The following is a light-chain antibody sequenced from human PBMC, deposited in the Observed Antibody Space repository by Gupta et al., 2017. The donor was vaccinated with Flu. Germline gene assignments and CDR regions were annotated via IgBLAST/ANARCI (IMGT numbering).Light chain of an antibody. Sequence: QSVITHPPSVSGTPGQHVTLSCSGRSSSLGSKPVHWYQRLPGTAPKLLIFNNDQRPSGVPVQFAGCKSCASASLAVSGLQSEDDAEYFCAAWDTSLTGLWLFGGGTKLSVL. CDR3: AAWDTSLTGLWL. CDR2: NND. V-gene: IGLV1-44*01. J-gene: IGLJ3*02. CDR1: SSSLGSKP.